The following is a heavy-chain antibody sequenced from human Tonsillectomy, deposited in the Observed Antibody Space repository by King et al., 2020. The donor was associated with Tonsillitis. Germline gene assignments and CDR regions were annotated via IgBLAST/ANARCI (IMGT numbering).Heavy chain of an antibody. D-gene: IGHD1-26*01. CDR3: TRTTTYSGSYSS. V-gene: IGHV3-73*01. Sequence: QLVQSGGGLVQPGGSLKLSCAASGFTFSGAAMHWVRHASGKGLDWVGRIRSKANSYATAYAASVKGRFTISRDDSKNTAYLQMNSLKTEDTAVYYCTRTTTYSGSYSSWGQGTLVTVSS. CDR2: IRSKANSYAT. J-gene: IGHJ5*02. CDR1: GFTFSGAA.